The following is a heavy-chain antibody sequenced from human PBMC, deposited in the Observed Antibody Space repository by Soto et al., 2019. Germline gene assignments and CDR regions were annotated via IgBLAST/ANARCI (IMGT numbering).Heavy chain of an antibody. CDR1: GFTFSMYW. CDR2: ISDDGSRA. Sequence: PGGSLRLSCTAPGFTFSMYWMHWVRQVPGKGPEWVSRISDDGSRADYADSVKGRFTISRDNAKNTLYLEMHVLRADDTAVYYCTRGPRPSSVGTGAFWGQGTPVTVSS. D-gene: IGHD3-10*01. J-gene: IGHJ4*02. CDR3: TRGPRPSSVGTGAF. V-gene: IGHV3-74*01.